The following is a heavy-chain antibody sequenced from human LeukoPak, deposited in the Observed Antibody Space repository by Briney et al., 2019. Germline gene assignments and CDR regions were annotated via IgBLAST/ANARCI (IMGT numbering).Heavy chain of an antibody. CDR2: INPNSGVT. V-gene: IGHV1-2*02. D-gene: IGHD4-17*01. J-gene: IGHJ3*02. CDR1: GYTFTSYG. Sequence: ASVKVSCKASGYTFTSYGITWVRQAPGQGLEWMGWINPNSGVTNSAQQFQGRVTMTRDTSISTAYMELSRLRSDDTAVYYCARDYGDYEFDIWGQGTMVTVSS. CDR3: ARDYGDYEFDI.